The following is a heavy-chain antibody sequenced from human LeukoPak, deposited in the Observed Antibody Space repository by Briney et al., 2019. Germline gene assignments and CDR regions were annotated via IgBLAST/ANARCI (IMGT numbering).Heavy chain of an antibody. CDR1: GDSVSSNSAT. D-gene: IGHD6-25*01. Sequence: SQTLSLTCAISGDSVSSNSATWNRIRQSPSRGLEWLGRTYYRSKWYNDYAVSVKSRMTINPDTSKNQLSLQLNSVTPEDTAVYYCARVFTSSGPYYFDYWGQGTLVTVSS. V-gene: IGHV6-1*01. J-gene: IGHJ4*02. CDR2: TYYRSKWYN. CDR3: ARVFTSSGPYYFDY.